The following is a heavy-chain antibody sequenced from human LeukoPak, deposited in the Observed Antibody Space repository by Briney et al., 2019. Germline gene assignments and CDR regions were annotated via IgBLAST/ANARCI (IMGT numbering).Heavy chain of an antibody. D-gene: IGHD1-26*01. CDR1: GFTFSSNW. J-gene: IGHJ4*02. CDR2: IKSDGSST. CDR3: AKDWDGPFDY. V-gene: IGHV3-74*01. Sequence: GGSLRLSCAASGFTFSSNWMHWVRQAPGKGLVWVSRIKSDGSSTSYADSVKGRFTISRDNAKNTLYLQMNSLRTEDTALYYCAKDWDGPFDYWGQGTLVTVSS.